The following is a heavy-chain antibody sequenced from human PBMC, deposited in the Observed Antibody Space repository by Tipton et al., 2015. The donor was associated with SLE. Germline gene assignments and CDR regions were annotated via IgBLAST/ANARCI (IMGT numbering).Heavy chain of an antibody. J-gene: IGHJ4*02. CDR3: ARAHCRSTYCYTNAVGD. Sequence: TLSLTCTVSGGSIGSSGYYWGWIRQPPGKGLEWIGSIYYSGSTNYNPSLKSRVTISVDTSKNQFSLKLSSVTAADTAVYYCARAHCRSTYCYTNAVGDWGQGTLITVSS. CDR2: IYYSGST. V-gene: IGHV4-39*07. D-gene: IGHD3-16*02. CDR1: GGSIGSSGYY.